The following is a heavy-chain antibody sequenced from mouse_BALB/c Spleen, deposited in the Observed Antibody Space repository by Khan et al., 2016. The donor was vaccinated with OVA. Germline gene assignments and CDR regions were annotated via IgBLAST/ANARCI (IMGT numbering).Heavy chain of an antibody. D-gene: IGHD1-1*01. CDR2: ITTYSGDT. CDR3: ARLTLRLDY. J-gene: IGHJ4*01. Sequence: VQLQQSGPELVRPGVSVKISCKGSSYTFTDYGMHWVRQSPAKSLEWIGVITTYSGDTNYNQKFKGQATMTVDKSSSTAYMELARVTSEDSAIYYGARLTLRLDYWGQGTSVTVSS. CDR1: SYTFTDYG. V-gene: IGHV1S137*01.